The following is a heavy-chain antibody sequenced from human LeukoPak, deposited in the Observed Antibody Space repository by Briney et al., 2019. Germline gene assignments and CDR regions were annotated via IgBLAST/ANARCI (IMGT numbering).Heavy chain of an antibody. V-gene: IGHV1-2*02. Sequence: ASVKVSCKASGYSFTGYYIHWVRQAPGQGLEWMGWINPNNGGTNFAQKFQGRVTMTRDTSISTAYMELSRLRSDDTAIYYCAKDQNTGYANNWFDPWGQGTLVTAFS. CDR2: INPNNGGT. J-gene: IGHJ5*02. CDR1: GYSFTGYY. CDR3: AKDQNTGYANNWFDP. D-gene: IGHD5-12*01.